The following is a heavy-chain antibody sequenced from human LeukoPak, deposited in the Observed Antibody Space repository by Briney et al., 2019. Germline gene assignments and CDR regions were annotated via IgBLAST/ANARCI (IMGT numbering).Heavy chain of an antibody. CDR2: IYYSGST. D-gene: IGHD6-19*01. J-gene: IGHJ4*02. Sequence: SQTLSLTCTVSSGSVSSDDYYWNWVRQPPGKGLEWIGYIYYSGSTNYNPSLKSRVTISVDTSKNQFSLKLSSVTAADTAVYYCARQSSGWYGYWGQGTLVTVSS. CDR3: ARQSSGWYGY. V-gene: IGHV4-61*08. CDR1: SGSVSSDDYY.